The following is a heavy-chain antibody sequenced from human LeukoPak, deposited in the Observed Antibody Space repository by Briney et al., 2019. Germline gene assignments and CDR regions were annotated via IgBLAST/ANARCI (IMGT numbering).Heavy chain of an antibody. V-gene: IGHV4-59*01. D-gene: IGHD1-7*01. Sequence: SETLSLTCTVSGGSISSYYWSWIRQPPGKGLEWIGYIYYSGSTKYNPPLKSRVTISVDATKTQFSLKLNSVTAADTAVYFCARGSRELYYFDYWGQGTLVTVSS. CDR1: GGSISSYY. CDR3: ARGSRELYYFDY. J-gene: IGHJ4*02. CDR2: IYYSGST.